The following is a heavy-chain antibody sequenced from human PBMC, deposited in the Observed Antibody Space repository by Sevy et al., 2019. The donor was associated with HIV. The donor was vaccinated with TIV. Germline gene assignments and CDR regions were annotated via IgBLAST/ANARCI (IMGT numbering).Heavy chain of an antibody. V-gene: IGHV3-21*01. D-gene: IGHD5-18*01. CDR2: ISMSGNPI. Sequence: GGSLRLSCAASGFTFRSYTMNWLRQAPGKGLEWVACISMSGNPIYYADSVKGRFTISSDNAKTSVFLQLNSLSVEDRDRYYGAGAPMCTVVGYSFGSDFDSWGRGTQVTVSS. CDR3: AGAPMCTVVGYSFGSDFDS. CDR1: GFTFRSYT. J-gene: IGHJ4*02.